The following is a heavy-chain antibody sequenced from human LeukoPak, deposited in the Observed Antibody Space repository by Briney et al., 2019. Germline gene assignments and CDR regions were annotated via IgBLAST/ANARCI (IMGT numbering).Heavy chain of an antibody. J-gene: IGHJ4*02. CDR3: AKDRYLQIDY. CDR2: IRYDGSNK. V-gene: IGHV3-30*02. D-gene: IGHD1-1*01. Sequence: GGSLRLSCAASGFTFSSYGMQWVRQAPGKGLEWVAFIRYDGSNKYYADSVKGRFTISRDNSKNTLYLQMNSLRAEDTAVYYCAKDRYLQIDYWGQGTLVTVSS. CDR1: GFTFSSYG.